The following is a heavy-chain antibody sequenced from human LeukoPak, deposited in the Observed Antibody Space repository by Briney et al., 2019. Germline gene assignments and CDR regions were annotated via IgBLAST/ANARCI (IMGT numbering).Heavy chain of an antibody. D-gene: IGHD2-2*01. CDR3: ARLGGNLSR. CDR1: GFNFMTSD. V-gene: IGHV3-48*03. J-gene: IGHJ4*02. Sequence: PGGSLRLSCVASGFNFMTSDMNWVRQAPGKGVNWFAYITARDSNTYYADSVKGRFTVSRDNIKSSLYLQMNTLRAEDTAMYYCARLGGNLSRWGQGTLVTVSS. CDR2: ITARDSNT.